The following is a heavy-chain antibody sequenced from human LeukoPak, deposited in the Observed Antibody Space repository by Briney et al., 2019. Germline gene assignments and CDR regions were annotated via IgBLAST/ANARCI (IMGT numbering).Heavy chain of an antibody. CDR3: VKDRPGDTCKPMDA. D-gene: IGHD2-21*02. Sequence: PGGSLRLSCSASGFTYTDYSMCWGRQVPAEGLEWVSGLGRTGEYKYYADSVKSRFTISIDNSNDLVFLQMNTLRAEDTAMYYCVKDRPGDTCKPMDAWGQGNTV. V-gene: IGHV3-23*01. CDR1: GFTYTDYS. J-gene: IGHJ6*02. CDR2: LGRTGEYK.